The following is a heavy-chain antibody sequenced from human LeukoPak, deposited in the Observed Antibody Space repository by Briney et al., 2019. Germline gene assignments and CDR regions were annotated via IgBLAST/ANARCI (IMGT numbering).Heavy chain of an antibody. D-gene: IGHD3-10*01. CDR2: INPNSGGT. CDR3: ARDLWFGELESLDLDY. J-gene: IGHJ4*02. Sequence: ASVKVSCKASGYTFTGYYMHWVRQAPGQGLEWMGRINPNSGGTNYAQKFQGRVTMTRDTSISTAYMELSRLRSDDTAVYYCARDLWFGELESLDLDYWGQGTLVTVSS. CDR1: GYTFTGYY. V-gene: IGHV1-2*06.